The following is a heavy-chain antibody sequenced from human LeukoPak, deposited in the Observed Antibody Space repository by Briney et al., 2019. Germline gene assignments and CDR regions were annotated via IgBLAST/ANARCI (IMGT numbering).Heavy chain of an antibody. D-gene: IGHD1-1*01. CDR3: ARADLDAFDP. CDR2: IIPIFGTA. J-gene: IGHJ5*02. V-gene: IGHV1-69*01. Sequence: SVELSCKASGGTFSSYAISWVRHAPGQGREWMGGIIPIFGTANYAQKFQGSVTITADESTSTAYMELSSLRSEDTAVYYCARADLDAFDPWGQGTLVTVSS. CDR1: GGTFSSYA.